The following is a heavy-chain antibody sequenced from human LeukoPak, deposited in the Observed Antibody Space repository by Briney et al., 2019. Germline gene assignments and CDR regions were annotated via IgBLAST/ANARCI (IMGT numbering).Heavy chain of an antibody. CDR3: AGDWYGDYCFEY. D-gene: IGHD4-17*01. Sequence: GGSLRLSCAASGFGFTVSNNYMNWVRQAPGKGLEWVSVIYDGGSTYYADSVKGRFTISRDNSKNTLYLQMNSLRTEDTAVYYCAGDWYGDYCFEYWGQGILVTVLS. V-gene: IGHV3-66*02. J-gene: IGHJ4*02. CDR2: IYDGGST. CDR1: GFGFTVSNNY.